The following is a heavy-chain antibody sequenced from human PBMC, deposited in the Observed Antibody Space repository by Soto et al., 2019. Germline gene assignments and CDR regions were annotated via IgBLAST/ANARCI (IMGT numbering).Heavy chain of an antibody. CDR3: ARVGGDDFGDSGGFDY. CDR1: GGSIRDYF. J-gene: IGHJ4*02. D-gene: IGHD4-17*01. Sequence: SETLSLTCTVSGGSIRDYFWTWIRQPPGKGLEWIGYIYYSGRTNYNPSLKSRVSISVDTSKNHFSLQLSSVTAADTAVYYCARVGGDDFGDSGGFDYWGQGTMVTVYS. V-gene: IGHV4-59*01. CDR2: IYYSGRT.